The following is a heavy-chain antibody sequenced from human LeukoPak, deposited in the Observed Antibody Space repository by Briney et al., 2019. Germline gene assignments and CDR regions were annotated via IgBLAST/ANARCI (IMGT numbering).Heavy chain of an antibody. CDR1: GFTVSSNY. J-gene: IGHJ6*02. Sequence: PGGSLRLSCTASGFTVSSNYMSWVRQAPGKGLEWVSVIYSGGSTYYADSVKGRFTISRDNSKNTLYLQMNSLRAEDTAVYYCARDRGGCSGGSCYPYYYGMDVWGQGTTVTVSS. CDR2: IYSGGST. CDR3: ARDRGGCSGGSCYPYYYGMDV. D-gene: IGHD2-15*01. V-gene: IGHV3-66*01.